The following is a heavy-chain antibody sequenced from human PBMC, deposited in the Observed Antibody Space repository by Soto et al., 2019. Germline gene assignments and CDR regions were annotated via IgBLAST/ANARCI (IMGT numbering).Heavy chain of an antibody. CDR3: ARELSQGLELWSYCGMDV. CDR1: GGTFSSYA. J-gene: IGHJ6*02. Sequence: GASVNVSFKASGGTFSSYAISWVRQAPGQGLEWMGGIIPIFGTANYAQKFQGRVTITADESTSTAYMELSSLRSEDTAVYYCARELSQGLELWSYCGMDVWGQWTTVTVSS. CDR2: IIPIFGTA. V-gene: IGHV1-69*01. D-gene: IGHD1-7*01.